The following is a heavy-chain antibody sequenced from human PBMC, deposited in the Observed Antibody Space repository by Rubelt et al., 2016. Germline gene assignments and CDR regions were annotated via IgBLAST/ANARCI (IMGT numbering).Heavy chain of an antibody. CDR1: GGSFSGYY. CDR3: ARGRGGAAWWYFDL. CDR2: INHSGST. D-gene: IGHD6-13*01. J-gene: IGHJ2*01. Sequence: QVQLQQWGAGLLKPSETLSLTCAVYGGSFSGYYWSWIRQPPGKGLEWIGEINHSGSTNYNRALKSRVTISVDTSKNQLSRKLSSVTAADTAVYYCARGRGGAAWWYFDLWGRGTLVTVSS. V-gene: IGHV4-34*01.